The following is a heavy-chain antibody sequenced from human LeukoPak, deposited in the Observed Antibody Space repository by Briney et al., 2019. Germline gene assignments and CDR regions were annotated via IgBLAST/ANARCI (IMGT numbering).Heavy chain of an antibody. CDR1: GGSISSYY. CDR2: IYYSGST. D-gene: IGHD5-18*01. CDR3: ARGYSYGTSWEVRWFDP. J-gene: IGHJ5*02. V-gene: IGHV4-59*01. Sequence: SETLSLTCTVSGGSISSYYWSWIRQPPGKGLEWIGYIYYSGSTNHNPSLKSRVTISVDTSKNQFSLKLSSVTAADTAVYYCARGYSYGTSWEVRWFDPWGQGTLVTVSS.